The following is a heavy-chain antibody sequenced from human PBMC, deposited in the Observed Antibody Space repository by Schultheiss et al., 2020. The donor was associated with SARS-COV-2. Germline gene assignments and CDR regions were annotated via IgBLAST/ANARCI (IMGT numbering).Heavy chain of an antibody. Sequence: GGSLRLSCAASGFTFSSYWMSWVRQAPGKGLEWVAVIWYDGSNKYYADSVKGRFTISRDNSKNTLYLQMNSLRAEDTAVYYCARDILLFGYYYYGMDVWGQGTTVTVSS. CDR3: ARDILLFGYYYYGMDV. CDR2: IWYDGSNK. D-gene: IGHD2-21*02. CDR1: GFTFSSYW. V-gene: IGHV3-33*08. J-gene: IGHJ6*02.